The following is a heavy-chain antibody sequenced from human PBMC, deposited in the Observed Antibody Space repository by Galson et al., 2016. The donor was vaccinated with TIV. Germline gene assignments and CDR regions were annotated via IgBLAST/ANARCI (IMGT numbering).Heavy chain of an antibody. CDR1: GFTFASYG. CDR2: IWFDGSNI. V-gene: IGHV3-33*01. J-gene: IGHJ4*02. CDR3: ARQWQSYYLDY. D-gene: IGHD6-19*01. Sequence: SLRLSCAASGFTFASYGMHWVRQAPGKGLEWVAAIWFDGSNIHYADSVKGRFTISRDNSKNNLYLQMNSLTAEDTADYYCARQWQSYYLDYWGQGTLVTVSS.